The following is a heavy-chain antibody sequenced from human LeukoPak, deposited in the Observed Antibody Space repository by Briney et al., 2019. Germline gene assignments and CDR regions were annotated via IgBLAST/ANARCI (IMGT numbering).Heavy chain of an antibody. Sequence: GGSLKLSCAASGFTFSDSALHWVRQASGKGPEWVGLIRAKANGYSTAYGASVKGRFTISRDDSKNTAYLQMNSLKVDDTAVYYCSRRVNCGGDCYIDNWGQGTQVTVSS. D-gene: IGHD2-21*02. CDR1: GFTFSDSA. CDR2: IRAKANGYST. J-gene: IGHJ4*02. CDR3: SRRVNCGGDCYIDN. V-gene: IGHV3-73*01.